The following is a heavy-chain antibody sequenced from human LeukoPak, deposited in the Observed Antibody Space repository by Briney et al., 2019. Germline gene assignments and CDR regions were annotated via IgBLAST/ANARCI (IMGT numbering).Heavy chain of an antibody. J-gene: IGHJ5*02. Sequence: ASVKVSCKASGYTFSNYHMHWVRQAPGQGLEWVGIINPSGGSTNYAQKFQGRVTMTRDTSTSTVYMELSSLRSEDTAVYYRARGLDSSGYYAPWGQGTLVTVSS. CDR3: ARGLDSSGYYAP. D-gene: IGHD3-22*01. V-gene: IGHV1-46*01. CDR1: GYTFSNYH. CDR2: INPSGGST.